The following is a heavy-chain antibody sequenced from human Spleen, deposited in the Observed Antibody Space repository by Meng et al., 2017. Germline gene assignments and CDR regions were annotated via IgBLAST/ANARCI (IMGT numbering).Heavy chain of an antibody. CDR1: GGSFSDYY. CDR3: ARTLNWFDP. Sequence: QVRRQQGGAGLFKPSATLSLTCVVSGGSFSDYYWSWIRQPPGKGLEWIGRIYSSGSTNYNPSFKSRVTMSVDTSKNQFSLKLSSVAAADTAVYYCARTLNWFDPWGQGTLVTVSS. V-gene: IGHV4-59*10. J-gene: IGHJ5*02. D-gene: IGHD2/OR15-2a*01. CDR2: IYSSGST.